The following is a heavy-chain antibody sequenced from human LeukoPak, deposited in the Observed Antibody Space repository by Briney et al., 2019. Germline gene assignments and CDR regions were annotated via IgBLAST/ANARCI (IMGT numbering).Heavy chain of an antibody. J-gene: IGHJ6*02. CDR3: ARVGIAVAGMGYGMDV. Sequence: GASVKVSCKASGGTFSSYAISWVRQAPGQGLEWMGRIIPILGIANYAQKFQGRVTITADKSTSTAYMELSSLRSDDAAVYYCARVGIAVAGMGYGMDVWGQGTTVTVSS. CDR1: GGTFSSYA. D-gene: IGHD6-19*01. CDR2: IIPILGIA. V-gene: IGHV1-69*04.